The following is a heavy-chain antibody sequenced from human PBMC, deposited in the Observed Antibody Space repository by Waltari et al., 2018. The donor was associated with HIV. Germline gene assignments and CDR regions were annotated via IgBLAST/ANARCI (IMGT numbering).Heavy chain of an antibody. J-gene: IGHJ4*02. CDR1: GGSLTSHY. CDR2: IYYSGST. V-gene: IGHV4-59*08. D-gene: IGHD3-22*01. CDR3: ARFASEIFDSSGYSFDY. Sequence: QVQLQESGPGLVKPSETLSLTCTVSGGSLTSHYWSWVRQPPGKGLAWIGYIYYSGSTNYNPSLKSRVTISVDTSKNQFSLKLTSVTAADTAVYYCARFASEIFDSSGYSFDYWGQGALVTVPS.